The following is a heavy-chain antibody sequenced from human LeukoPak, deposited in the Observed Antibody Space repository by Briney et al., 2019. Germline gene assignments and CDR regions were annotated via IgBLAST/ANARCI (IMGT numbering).Heavy chain of an antibody. CDR3: ARDRFLSGWEGYYFDY. J-gene: IGHJ4*02. CDR1: GFTFSSYE. Sequence: GGSLRLSCAASGFTFSSYEMNWVRQAPGKGLEGVSYISSSGSTIYYADSVKGLFTISRDNAKNSLYLQMISLRAEDTAVYYCARDRFLSGWEGYYFDYWGQGTLVTVSS. CDR2: ISSSGSTI. V-gene: IGHV3-48*03. D-gene: IGHD6-19*01.